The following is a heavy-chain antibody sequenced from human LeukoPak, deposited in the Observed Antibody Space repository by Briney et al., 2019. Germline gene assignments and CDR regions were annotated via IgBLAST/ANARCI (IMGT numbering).Heavy chain of an antibody. CDR1: GFIFSDYY. CDR2: ISSSGSTM. Sequence: PGGSLRLSCAASGFIFSDYYMSWIRQAPGKGLEWVSYISSSGSTMYYTDSVKGRFTISRDNAKDSLYLQMNSLRAEDTAVYYCARDPGRGYEEHFDYWGQGTLVTVSS. V-gene: IGHV3-11*01. D-gene: IGHD5-12*01. CDR3: ARDPGRGYEEHFDY. J-gene: IGHJ4*02.